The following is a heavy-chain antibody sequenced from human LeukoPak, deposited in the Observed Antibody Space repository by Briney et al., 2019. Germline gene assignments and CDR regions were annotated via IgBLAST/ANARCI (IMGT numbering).Heavy chain of an antibody. CDR1: GDSVCNNNQA. Sequence: SQTLSLTCAISGDSVCNNNQAWIWIRQSKSRGLEWLGRTYYRSQWYNDYARSVMSRISFDPDTSKNQFSLHLSSVTPDDTAIYYCAGGYAFDVWGQGAMVTVSS. V-gene: IGHV6-1*01. CDR2: TYYRSQWYN. CDR3: AGGYAFDV. J-gene: IGHJ3*01.